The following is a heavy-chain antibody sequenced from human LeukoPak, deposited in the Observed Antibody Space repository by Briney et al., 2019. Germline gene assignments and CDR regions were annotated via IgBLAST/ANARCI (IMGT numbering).Heavy chain of an antibody. V-gene: IGHV3-7*02. D-gene: IGHD2-2*01. J-gene: IGHJ1*01. CDR1: GFTFSIYW. Sequence: GGSLRLSCAASGFTFSIYWMSWVRQAPGKGREWVANIKQDGNEKNYVDSVKGRFTISRDNAKNSLYLHMNSLRAEDTAVYYCARARELALGYCSSTSCYSIRSGYFQHWGQGTLVTVSS. CDR2: IKQDGNEK. CDR3: ARARELALGYCSSTSCYSIRSGYFQH.